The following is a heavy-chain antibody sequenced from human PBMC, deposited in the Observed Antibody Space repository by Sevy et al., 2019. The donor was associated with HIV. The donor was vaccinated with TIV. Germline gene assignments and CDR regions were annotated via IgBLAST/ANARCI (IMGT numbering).Heavy chain of an antibody. CDR1: GYPFSTYA. J-gene: IGHJ6*02. CDR2: ISAYNGHT. D-gene: IGHD6-19*01. Sequence: ASVKVCCKASGYPFSTYAISWVRQAPGQGLECMGWISAYNGHTNYAQSLQDRVTMTTDTSTSTAYMELRSLRSDDTAVYYCARLEASGSGWYGNGMDVWGQGTTVTVSS. CDR3: ARLEASGSGWYGNGMDV. V-gene: IGHV1-18*01.